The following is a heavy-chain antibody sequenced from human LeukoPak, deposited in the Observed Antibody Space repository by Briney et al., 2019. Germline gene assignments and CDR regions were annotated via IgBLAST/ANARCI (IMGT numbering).Heavy chain of an antibody. V-gene: IGHV3-21*01. D-gene: IGHD5-18*01. J-gene: IGHJ4*02. CDR1: GLTFSSYS. CDR3: ARDNGYSYGYVDY. CDR2: ISSSSNYI. Sequence: GGSLRLSCAASGLTFSSYSMNWVRQAPGKGLEWVSSISSSSNYIYYGDSVKGRFTISRDNAKNSLFLQMNSLRAEDTAVYYCARDNGYSYGYVDYWGQGTLVTVSS.